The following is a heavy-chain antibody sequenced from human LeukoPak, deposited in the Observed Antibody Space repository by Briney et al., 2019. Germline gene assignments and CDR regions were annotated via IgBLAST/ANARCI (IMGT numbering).Heavy chain of an antibody. D-gene: IGHD3-22*01. Sequence: ASVKVSCKASGYTFTSYDINWVRQATGQGLEWMGWMNPNSGNTGYAQKFQGRVIMTRNTSISTAYMELSSLRSEDTAVYYCARGFGNYYDSSGYLDYWGQGTLVTVSS. V-gene: IGHV1-8*01. CDR1: GYTFTSYD. CDR2: MNPNSGNT. CDR3: ARGFGNYYDSSGYLDY. J-gene: IGHJ4*02.